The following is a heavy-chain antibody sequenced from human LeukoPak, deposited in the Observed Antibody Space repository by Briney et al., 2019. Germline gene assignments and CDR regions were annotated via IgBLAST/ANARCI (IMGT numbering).Heavy chain of an antibody. D-gene: IGHD3-10*01. CDR1: GGSFSGYY. CDR2: INHSGST. V-gene: IGHV4-34*01. Sequence: SETLSLTCAVYGGSFSGYYWSWIRQPPGKGLEWIGEINHSGSTNYNPSLKSRVTISVDTSKNQFSLKLSSATAADTAVYYCARGVSVSPHFDYWGQGTLVTVSS. J-gene: IGHJ4*02. CDR3: ARGVSVSPHFDY.